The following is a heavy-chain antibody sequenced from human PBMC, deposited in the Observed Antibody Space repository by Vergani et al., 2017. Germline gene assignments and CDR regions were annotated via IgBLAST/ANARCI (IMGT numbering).Heavy chain of an antibody. CDR2: ISYSGST. J-gene: IGHJ4*02. CDR1: GGSISNYY. CDR3: ARVSHGNDYFSPFDD. V-gene: IGHV4-59*01. D-gene: IGHD2/OR15-2a*01. Sequence: QVQLQESGPGLVKPSETLSLTCTVSGGSISNYYWSWIRQPPGKGLEWIGYISYSGSTSYNPPVRSRVTISVDTSKYHLSLKLSSVTAADTAIYYCARVSHGNDYFSPFDDWGQGTLVTVSS.